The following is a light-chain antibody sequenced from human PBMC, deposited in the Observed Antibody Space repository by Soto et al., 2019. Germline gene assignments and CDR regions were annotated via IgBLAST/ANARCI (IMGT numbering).Light chain of an antibody. CDR1: QGISSC. V-gene: IGKV1-12*01. J-gene: IGKJ5*01. Sequence: DIQMTQSPSSVSASVGGRVTITCRASQGISSCLAWYQQKPGEAPNLLIHTSFTLYSGVPSRFSGSGSGTEFTLTISSLQPDDFATYYCQQSFTAQMTFGQGTRLEIK. CDR2: TSF. CDR3: QQSFTAQMT.